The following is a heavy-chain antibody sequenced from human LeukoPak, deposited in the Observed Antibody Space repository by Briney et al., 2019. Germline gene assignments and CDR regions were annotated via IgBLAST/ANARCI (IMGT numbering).Heavy chain of an antibody. D-gene: IGHD3-22*01. Sequence: SETLSLTCTVSGGSISSYYWSWIRQPAGKGLEWIGRIYTSGSTNYNPSLKSRVTISVDTSKNQFSLKLSSVTAADTAVYYCARPNDSSGYPTYWGQGTLVTVSS. J-gene: IGHJ4*02. V-gene: IGHV4-4*07. CDR3: ARPNDSSGYPTY. CDR1: GGSISSYY. CDR2: IYTSGST.